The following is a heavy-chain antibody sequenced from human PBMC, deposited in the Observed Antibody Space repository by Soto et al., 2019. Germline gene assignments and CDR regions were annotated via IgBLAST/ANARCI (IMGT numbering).Heavy chain of an antibody. CDR2: ISWNSGNK. D-gene: IGHD6-25*01. CDR1: GFTFDDYA. Sequence: EVQLVESGGDLVQPGRSLRLSCAASGFTFDDYAMHWVRQAPGKGLEWVSGISWNSGNKGYADSVKGRFTISRDNAKNFLYLQMNSLRAEDTALYYCVKGRGSYEVKFGMDVWGQGTTVTVSS. J-gene: IGHJ6*02. CDR3: VKGRGSYEVKFGMDV. V-gene: IGHV3-9*01.